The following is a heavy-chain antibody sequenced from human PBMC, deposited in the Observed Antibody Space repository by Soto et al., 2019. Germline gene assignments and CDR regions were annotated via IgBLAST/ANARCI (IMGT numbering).Heavy chain of an antibody. CDR2: ISYDGNIK. Sequence: QVQLVESGGGVVQPGRSLRLSCAASGFTFSNFGMHWVRQAPGKGLEWVASISYDGNIKYSADSVKGRFTISRDNSKNTRYLQMNSLRSEDTAVYYCENFSGPVTAAVDDYWGQGTLVTVSS. J-gene: IGHJ4*02. V-gene: IGHV3-30*18. D-gene: IGHD6-13*01. CDR1: GFTFSNFG. CDR3: ENFSGPVTAAVDDY.